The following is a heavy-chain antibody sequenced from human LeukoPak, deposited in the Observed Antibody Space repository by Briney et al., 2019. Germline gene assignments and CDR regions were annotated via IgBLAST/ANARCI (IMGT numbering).Heavy chain of an antibody. V-gene: IGHV1-18*01. CDR3: ARANCAGDCYLKH. Sequence: ASVKVSCKTSGYTFANYAITWVRRAPGQGLEYMGWTSVDNGDTNDAQMLQGRVTMTTDTSTNTAYMELRGLRSDDTAVYYCARANCAGDCYLKHWGQGTLVTVSS. CDR2: TSVDNGDT. CDR1: GYTFANYA. J-gene: IGHJ4*02. D-gene: IGHD2-21*02.